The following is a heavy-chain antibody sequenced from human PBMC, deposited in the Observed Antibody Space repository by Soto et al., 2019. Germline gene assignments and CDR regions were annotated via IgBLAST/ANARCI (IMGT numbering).Heavy chain of an antibody. Sequence: EVQLVGSGGGLVQPGGSLRLSCVASGFTFRTYWMTWVRQAPGKGLEWVANIKQDGSEKYYVDSVRGRFAISRDNAKDSLYLQMNSLRVEDTAVYYCARYGLYCTYANCRGDAYDVWGQGTMVTVSS. CDR2: IKQDGSEK. V-gene: IGHV3-7*05. D-gene: IGHD2-8*01. CDR3: ARYGLYCTYANCRGDAYDV. CDR1: GFTFRTYW. J-gene: IGHJ3*01.